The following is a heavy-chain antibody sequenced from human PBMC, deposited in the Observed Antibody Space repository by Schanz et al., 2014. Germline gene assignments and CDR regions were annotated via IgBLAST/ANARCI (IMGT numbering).Heavy chain of an antibody. CDR3: ARRNFYDKSAAFDY. D-gene: IGHD3-9*01. CDR1: GFTFSDHF. J-gene: IGHJ4*02. Sequence: VQLVESGGGVVQPGRSLRLSCAASGFTFSDHFMDWVRQAPGKGLEWVGHSRNKGHSYTSEYAASVKGRFTISRDESESSLYLQMDSLKTEDTAVYYCARRNFYDKSAAFDYWGQRSLVTVSS. V-gene: IGHV3-72*01. CDR2: SRNKGHSYTS.